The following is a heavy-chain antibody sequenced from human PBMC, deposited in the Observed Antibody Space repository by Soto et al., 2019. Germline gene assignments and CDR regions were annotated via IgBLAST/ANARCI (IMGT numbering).Heavy chain of an antibody. V-gene: IGHV5-51*01. D-gene: IGHD2-15*01. CDR3: ASRSGRKIVGALDYYYGMDV. J-gene: IGHJ6*02. CDR1: GYSFTSYW. Sequence: GESLKISCKGSGYSFTSYWIGWVRQMPGKGLEWMGIIYPGDSDTRYSPSFQGQVTISADESISTAYLQWSSLKASDTAMYYCASRSGRKIVGALDYYYGMDVWGQGTTVTVSS. CDR2: IYPGDSDT.